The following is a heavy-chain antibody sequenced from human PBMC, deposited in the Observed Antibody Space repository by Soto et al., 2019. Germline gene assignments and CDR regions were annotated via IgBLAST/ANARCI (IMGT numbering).Heavy chain of an antibody. CDR2: VYYTGST. Sequence: SETLSLTCSVSGGSISGSYWSWIRQSPGKGLEWLGYVYYTGSTNYSPSLRSRVSISVDTSKNEFSLRLSSVTAADTAVYFCARSVAVPGAHIDYWGQGTQVPVSS. V-gene: IGHV4-59*01. CDR1: GGSISGSY. J-gene: IGHJ4*02. D-gene: IGHD6-19*01. CDR3: ARSVAVPGAHIDY.